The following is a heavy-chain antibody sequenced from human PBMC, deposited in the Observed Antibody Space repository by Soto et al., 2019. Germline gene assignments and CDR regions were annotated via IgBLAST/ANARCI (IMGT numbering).Heavy chain of an antibody. CDR1: GGTFSSYA. Sequence: ASVKVSCKASGGTFSSYAISWVRQAPGQGLEWMGGIIPIFGTANYAQKFQGRVTITADESTRTAYMELSSLRSGDTAVYYCARGVTRPRPFTQNYYYYGMDVWGQGTTVTVSS. J-gene: IGHJ6*02. D-gene: IGHD5-18*01. CDR2: IIPIFGTA. V-gene: IGHV1-69*13. CDR3: ARGVTRPRPFTQNYYYYGMDV.